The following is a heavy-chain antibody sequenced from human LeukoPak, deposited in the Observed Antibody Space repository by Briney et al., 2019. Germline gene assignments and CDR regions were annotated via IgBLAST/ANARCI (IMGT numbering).Heavy chain of an antibody. CDR3: AREDTAMPRGFLV. V-gene: IGHV3-66*01. Sequence: GGSLRLSCAASGLTVSSNYMSWVRQAPGKGLEWVSVIYSGGSTYYADSVKGRFTISRDNSKNTLYLQMNSLRAEDTAVYYCAREDTAMPRGFLVWGQGTLVTVSS. J-gene: IGHJ4*02. CDR2: IYSGGST. CDR1: GLTVSSNY. D-gene: IGHD5-18*01.